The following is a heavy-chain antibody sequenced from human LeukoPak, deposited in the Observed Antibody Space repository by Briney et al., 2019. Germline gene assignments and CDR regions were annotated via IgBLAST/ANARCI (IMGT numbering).Heavy chain of an antibody. V-gene: IGHV3-23*01. CDR3: AKKVVVGATSPYSDFQD. Sequence: GGSLRLSCAASGFTFSSYAMSWVRQAPGKGLEWVSVISYNGGSPYYADSVKGRFTISRDNYKNTLYLQMNSLSAEDTAVYYCAKKVVVGATSPYSDFQDWGQGTLVTVSS. CDR2: ISYNGGSP. D-gene: IGHD1-26*01. CDR1: GFTFSSYA. J-gene: IGHJ1*01.